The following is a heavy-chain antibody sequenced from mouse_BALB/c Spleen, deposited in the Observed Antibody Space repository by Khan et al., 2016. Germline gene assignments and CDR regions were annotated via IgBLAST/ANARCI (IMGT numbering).Heavy chain of an antibody. CDR3: ARQLGLLFDY. CDR1: GYSITSDYA. J-gene: IGHJ2*01. V-gene: IGHV3-2*02. D-gene: IGHD3-1*01. Sequence: EVQLQESGPGLVKPSQSLSLTCTVTGYSITSDYAWNWIRQFPGNKLEWMGYISYSGSTSYNPSLKSRISITRDTSKNQFFLQLNSVTTEDTATYYCARQLGLLFDYWGQATTLTVSS. CDR2: ISYSGST.